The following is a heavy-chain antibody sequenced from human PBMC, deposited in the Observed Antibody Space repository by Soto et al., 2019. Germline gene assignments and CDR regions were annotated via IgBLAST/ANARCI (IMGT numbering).Heavy chain of an antibody. D-gene: IGHD1-1*01. J-gene: IGHJ5*02. CDR2: INHSGSP. V-gene: IGHV4-34*01. CDR3: ATANWSHHYFDP. CDR1: GGSFSGYY. Sequence: PEETLSLTCAVYGGSFSGYYWSWLRQPPGKGLEWIGEINHSGSPNYNPSLKSRVTISVDTSKNQFSLKMTSVTAADTAVYYCATANWSHHYFDPWGQGTLVTVSS.